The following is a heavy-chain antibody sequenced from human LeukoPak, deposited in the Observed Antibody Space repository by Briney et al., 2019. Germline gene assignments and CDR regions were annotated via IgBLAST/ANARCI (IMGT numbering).Heavy chain of an antibody. Sequence: SVKVSCKASGGTFSSYAISWVRQAPGQGLEWMGRIIPILGIANYAQKFQGRVTITADKSTSTAYMELSSLRSEDTAVYYCARGGDSSGSDYWGQGTLVTVSS. CDR1: GGTFSSYA. CDR3: ARGGDSSGSDY. D-gene: IGHD6-19*01. CDR2: IIPILGIA. V-gene: IGHV1-69*04. J-gene: IGHJ4*02.